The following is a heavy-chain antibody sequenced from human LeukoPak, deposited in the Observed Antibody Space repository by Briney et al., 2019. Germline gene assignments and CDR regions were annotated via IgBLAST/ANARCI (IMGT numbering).Heavy chain of an antibody. Sequence: ASVKVSCKVSGYTLTELSMHWVRQAPGKGLEWMGGFDPEDGETIYAQKFQGRVTMTEDTSTDTAYMELGSLRSEDTAVYYCATADYDSYQGAFDIWGQGTMVTVSS. CDR3: ATADYDSYQGAFDI. CDR2: FDPEDGET. V-gene: IGHV1-24*01. D-gene: IGHD3-22*01. J-gene: IGHJ3*02. CDR1: GYTLTELS.